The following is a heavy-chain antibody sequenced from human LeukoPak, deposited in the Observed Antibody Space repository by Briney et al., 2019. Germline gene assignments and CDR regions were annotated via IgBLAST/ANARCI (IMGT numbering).Heavy chain of an antibody. CDR1: GFTFSRHS. D-gene: IGHD3-10*01. V-gene: IGHV3-48*01. J-gene: IGHJ4*02. CDR2: ISGSSGTI. Sequence: PGGSLGLSCAASGFTFSRHSMDWVRQAPGKGLEWVSYISGSSGTIYYADSVKGRFTISRDIAKNSLYLLMNSLRAEDTAVYYCARVSIVDYYASGSYQHFDFWGQGTLVTVSS. CDR3: ARVSIVDYYASGSYQHFDF.